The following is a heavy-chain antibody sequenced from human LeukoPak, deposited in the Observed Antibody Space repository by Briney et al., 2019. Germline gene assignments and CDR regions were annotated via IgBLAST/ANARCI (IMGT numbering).Heavy chain of an antibody. D-gene: IGHD1-26*01. J-gene: IGHJ5*02. CDR2: ISGTSGSI. V-gene: IGHV3-48*01. CDR1: GFTFSSFA. CDR3: AKIPTGRREEWFDP. Sequence: GGSLRLSCAASGFTFSSFAMNWVRQAPGKGLEWVAYISGTSGSIYYADSVKGRFSIARDNAKNSLYLQMNSLRADDTAFYYCAKIPTGRREEWFDPWGQGTLVTVSS.